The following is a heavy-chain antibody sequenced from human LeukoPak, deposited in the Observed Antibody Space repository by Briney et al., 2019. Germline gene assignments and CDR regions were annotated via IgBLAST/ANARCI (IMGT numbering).Heavy chain of an antibody. CDR1: GFTFSSYA. D-gene: IGHD6-19*01. J-gene: IGHJ4*02. CDR3: AKAVSGSGWYHFGY. CDR2: ISGSSGST. Sequence: GGSLRLSCAASGFTFSSYAMTWVRQAPGKGLEWVSAISGSSGSTYYADSVKGRFTISRDNSKNTLYLQMNSLRAEDTAIYYCAKAVSGSGWYHFGYWGQGTLVTVSS. V-gene: IGHV3-23*01.